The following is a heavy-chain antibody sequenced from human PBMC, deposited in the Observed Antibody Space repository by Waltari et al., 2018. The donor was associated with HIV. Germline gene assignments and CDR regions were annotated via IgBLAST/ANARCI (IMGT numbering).Heavy chain of an antibody. Sequence: QVPLVQSGAEVKKPGASVKVSGKAPGSTSTGTSMPWVRQAPGQGLGWMGWINPKSDGTNYAQNCQGRVTMTRDTSTSTAYMELSRLRSDDTALYYCARDRIAVTGSYYYGMDVWGQGTTVTVSS. CDR1: GSTSTGTS. V-gene: IGHV1-2*02. D-gene: IGHD6-19*01. CDR2: INPKSDGT. CDR3: ARDRIAVTGSYYYGMDV. J-gene: IGHJ6*02.